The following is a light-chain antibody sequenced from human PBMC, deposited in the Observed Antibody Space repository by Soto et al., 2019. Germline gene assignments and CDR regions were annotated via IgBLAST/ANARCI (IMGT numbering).Light chain of an antibody. CDR3: HQYNKWPSFT. Sequence: EIVMTQSPGTLSVSPGERATLLCRASQSVSNNLAWYQQNPGQAPRLLIYDAYTRATGIPARFSGSGSGTEFTLTIISLQSEDYAVYYCHQYNKWPSFTFGPGTQVAIK. CDR1: QSVSNN. J-gene: IGKJ3*01. CDR2: DAY. V-gene: IGKV3-15*01.